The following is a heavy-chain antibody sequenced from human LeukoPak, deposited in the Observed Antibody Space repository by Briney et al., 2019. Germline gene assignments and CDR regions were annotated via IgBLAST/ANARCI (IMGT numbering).Heavy chain of an antibody. V-gene: IGHV3-11*06. D-gene: IGHD2-15*01. CDR3: ARDGSKRDY. CDR2: ISSSSYS. J-gene: IGHJ4*02. CDR1: GFTFSDYY. Sequence: GGSLRLSCAASGFTFSDYYMSWIRQAPGKGLEWISYISSSSYSVYADSVKGRFTISRDNAKNSLYLEMNSLSADDTAVYYCARDGSKRDYWGQGALVIVSS.